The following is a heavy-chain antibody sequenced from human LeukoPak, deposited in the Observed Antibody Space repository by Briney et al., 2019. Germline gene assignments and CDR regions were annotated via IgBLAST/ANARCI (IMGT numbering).Heavy chain of an antibody. CDR3: ARSGLYYYDSSGWVPFDY. J-gene: IGHJ4*02. D-gene: IGHD3-22*01. Sequence: GASVKVSCKASGYTFTSHGISWVRQAPGQGLEWMGWISAYNGNTNYAQKLQGRVTMTTDTSTSTAYMELRSLRSDDTAVYYCARSGLYYYDSSGWVPFDYWGQGTLVTVSS. CDR1: GYTFTSHG. V-gene: IGHV1-18*01. CDR2: ISAYNGNT.